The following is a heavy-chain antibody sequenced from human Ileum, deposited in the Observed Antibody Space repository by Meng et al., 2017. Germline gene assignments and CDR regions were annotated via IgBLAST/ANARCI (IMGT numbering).Heavy chain of an antibody. J-gene: IGHJ3*02. V-gene: IGHV1-69*06. CDR3: ARESRITMIVVVTTSAFDI. D-gene: IGHD3-22*01. CDR1: GGTFSSYA. CDR2: IIPIFGTA. Sequence: SVKVSCKASGGTFSSYAISWVRQAPGQGLEWMGGIIPIFGTANYAQKFQGRVTITADKSTSTAYMELSSLRSEDTAVYYCARESRITMIVVVTTSAFDIWGQGTMVTVSS.